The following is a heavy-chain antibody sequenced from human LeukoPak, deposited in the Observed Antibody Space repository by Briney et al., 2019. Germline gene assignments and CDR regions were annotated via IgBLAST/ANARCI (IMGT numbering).Heavy chain of an antibody. Sequence: VASVKLSCKASGGTFSSYAISWVRQASGQGLEWMGGIIPIFGTANYAQKFQGRVTITADESTSTAYMELSSLRSEDTAVYYCARDGKLIRFLPHGLPSDYYYMDVWGKGTTVTVSS. D-gene: IGHD3-3*01. CDR3: ARDGKLIRFLPHGLPSDYYYMDV. CDR2: IIPIFGTA. CDR1: GGTFSSYA. J-gene: IGHJ6*03. V-gene: IGHV1-69*13.